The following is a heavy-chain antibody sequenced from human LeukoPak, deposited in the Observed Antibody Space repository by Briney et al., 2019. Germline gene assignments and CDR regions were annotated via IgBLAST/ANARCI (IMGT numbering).Heavy chain of an antibody. V-gene: IGHV1-69*13. CDR2: IIPIFGTA. Sequence: SVKVSCKASGGTFSSYAISWVRQAPGQGLEWMGGIIPIFGTANYAQKFQGRVTITADESTSTAYMELSSLRSEDTAVYCCARDLSTIFGVVNQYYYMDVWGKGTTVTVSS. J-gene: IGHJ6*03. D-gene: IGHD3-3*01. CDR3: ARDLSTIFGVVNQYYYMDV. CDR1: GGTFSSYA.